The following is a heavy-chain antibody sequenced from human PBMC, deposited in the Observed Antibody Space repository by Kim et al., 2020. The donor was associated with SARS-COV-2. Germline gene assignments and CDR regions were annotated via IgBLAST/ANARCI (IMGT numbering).Heavy chain of an antibody. CDR3: ARDGGGGI. CDR2: ISSSSTI. Sequence: GGSLRLSCAASGFTFSSYSMNWVRQAPGKGLEWVSYISSSSTIYYADSVKGRLTISRDNAKNSLYLQMNSLRAEDTAVYYCARDGGGGIWGQGTMVTVSS. J-gene: IGHJ3*02. CDR1: GFTFSSYS. D-gene: IGHD2-15*01. V-gene: IGHV3-48*04.